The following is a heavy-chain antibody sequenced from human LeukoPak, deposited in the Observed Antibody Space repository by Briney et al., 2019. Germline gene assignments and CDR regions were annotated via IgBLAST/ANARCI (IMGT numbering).Heavy chain of an antibody. CDR1: GGTFSSYA. D-gene: IGHD1-26*01. J-gene: IGHJ4*02. Sequence: ASGKVSCKASGGTFSSYAISWVRQAPGQGLEWMGRIIPIFGTANYAQKFQGRVTITTDESTSTAYMELSSLRSEDTAVYYCARGPGIVGARDSGYWGQETLVTVSS. CDR2: IIPIFGTA. V-gene: IGHV1-69*05. CDR3: ARGPGIVGARDSGY.